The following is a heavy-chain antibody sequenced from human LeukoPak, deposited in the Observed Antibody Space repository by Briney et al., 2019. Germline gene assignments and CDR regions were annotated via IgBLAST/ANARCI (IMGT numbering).Heavy chain of an antibody. CDR3: ARGGYRGVDIVATIWFDWFDP. CDR1: GGSIISGGYY. V-gene: IGHV4-31*03. Sequence: PSQTLSLTCTVSGGSIISGGYYWSWIRQHPGEGLEWIVYIYYSGSTYYNPSLKSRVTISVDTSKNEFSLKLSSVTAADTAVYYCARGGYRGVDIVATIWFDWFDPWGKGTLVTVSS. D-gene: IGHD5-12*01. J-gene: IGHJ5*02. CDR2: IYYSGST.